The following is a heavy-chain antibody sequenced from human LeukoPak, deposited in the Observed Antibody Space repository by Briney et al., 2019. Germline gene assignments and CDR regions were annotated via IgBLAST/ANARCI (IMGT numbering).Heavy chain of an antibody. CDR2: ISAYNSNT. D-gene: IGHD3-10*01. CDR1: GYTFTGYY. J-gene: IGHJ4*02. CDR3: ARARRVRGARESEY. V-gene: IGHV1-18*04. Sequence: ASVKLSCKASGYTFTGYYMHWVRQAPGQGLEWMGWISAYNSNTNYAHTLQGRVTITTDTSTNTAYMELSSLRTDDPAIDYCARARRVRGARESEYWGQGTLVTVSS.